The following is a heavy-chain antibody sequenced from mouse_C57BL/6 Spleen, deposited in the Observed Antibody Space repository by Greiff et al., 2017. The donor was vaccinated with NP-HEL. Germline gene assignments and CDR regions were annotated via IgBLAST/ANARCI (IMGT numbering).Heavy chain of an antibody. CDR3: ARCDGYSAMDY. CDR2: IHPNSGST. J-gene: IGHJ4*01. V-gene: IGHV1-64*01. D-gene: IGHD2-3*01. CDR1: GYTFTSYW. Sequence: QVQLQQPGAELVKPGASVKLSCKASGYTFTSYWMHWVKQRPGQGLEWIGMIHPNSGSTNYNEKFKSKATLTVDKSSSTAYMQLSSLTSEDSAVYYCARCDGYSAMDYWGQGTSVTVSS.